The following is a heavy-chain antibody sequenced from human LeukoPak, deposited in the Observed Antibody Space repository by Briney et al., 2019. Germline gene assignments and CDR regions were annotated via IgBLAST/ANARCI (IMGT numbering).Heavy chain of an antibody. CDR2: IYHSGST. D-gene: IGHD3-22*01. CDR3: ARAPRDSSSSNYMRRFDY. Sequence: SETLSLTCAVSGYSISSDNYWVWIRQPPGQGLEWTGGIYHSGSTFYNPSLKSRVTMSVDTSKNQFSLKLSSVTAADTAVYYCARAPRDSSSSNYMRRFDYWGQGTLVTVSS. J-gene: IGHJ4*02. CDR1: GYSISSDNY. V-gene: IGHV4-38-2*01.